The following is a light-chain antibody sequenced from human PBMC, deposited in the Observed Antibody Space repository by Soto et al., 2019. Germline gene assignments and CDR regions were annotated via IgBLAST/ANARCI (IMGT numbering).Light chain of an antibody. Sequence: QSALTQPASVSGSPGQSITISCTGTSSDVGAFNYVSWYLQYPGKAPKLMIYEVGNRPSGVSNRFSGSKSGNTASLTISGLQAEDEADYSFCSYASGSIYVFGTGTKLTVL. CDR1: SSDVGAFNY. V-gene: IGLV2-14*01. CDR3: CSYASGSIYV. CDR2: EVG. J-gene: IGLJ1*01.